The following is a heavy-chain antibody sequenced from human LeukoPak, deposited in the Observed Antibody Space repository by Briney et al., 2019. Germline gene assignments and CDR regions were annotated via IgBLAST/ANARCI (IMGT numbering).Heavy chain of an antibody. CDR1: GFTLSSYG. Sequence: GGSLRLSCAASGFTLSSYGMHWVRQAPGKGLEWVAVIWYDGSNKYYADSVKGRFTISRDTAKNSLYLQMNSLRAEDTAVYYCARDQYGDYALDYWGQGTLVTVSS. J-gene: IGHJ4*02. CDR3: ARDQYGDYALDY. D-gene: IGHD4-17*01. CDR2: IWYDGSNK. V-gene: IGHV3-33*01.